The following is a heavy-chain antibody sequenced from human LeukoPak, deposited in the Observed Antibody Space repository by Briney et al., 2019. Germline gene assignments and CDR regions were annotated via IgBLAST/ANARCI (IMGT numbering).Heavy chain of an antibody. V-gene: IGHV3-23*03. CDR3: AKRLNHNYFEY. Sequence: GGSLRLSCVASGFSLSSSSMAWVRQAPGGRPDWVSDIYSDSSDTYYADSVKGRFSISRDDSKNTLYLQMYSLRTEDTATYYCAKRLNHNYFEYWGRGALVTVSS. CDR1: GFSLSSSS. CDR2: IYSDSSDT. J-gene: IGHJ4*02. D-gene: IGHD6-19*01.